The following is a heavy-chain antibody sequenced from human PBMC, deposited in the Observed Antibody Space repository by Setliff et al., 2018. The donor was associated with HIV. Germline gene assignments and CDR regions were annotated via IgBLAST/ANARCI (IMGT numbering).Heavy chain of an antibody. CDR1: GVSINRTDHY. D-gene: IGHD2-21*01. V-gene: IGHV4-39*01. J-gene: IGHJ5*02. CDR3: ARVPVAGANWFDP. Sequence: SETLSLTCTVSGVSINRTDHYWGWVRQSPGKSLEWIGSVSQSGSTYYNPSLKSRITISVDRSKNLFSLKLISVTAADQGVYYCARVPVAGANWFDPWGLGTLVTVSS. CDR2: VSQSGST.